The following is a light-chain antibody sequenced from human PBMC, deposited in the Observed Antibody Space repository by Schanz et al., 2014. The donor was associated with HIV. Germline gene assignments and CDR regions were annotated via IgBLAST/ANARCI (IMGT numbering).Light chain of an antibody. CDR1: QSVSSSY. CDR2: ATS. Sequence: EIVLTQSPGTLSLSPGERGTLSCRASQSVSSSYLAWYQQKPGQAPRLVIYATSTRAAGIPDRFSGTGSGTDFTLTISSLQPDDSATYYCQQYDAYPWTFGQGTKVEIK. CDR3: QQYDAYPWT. V-gene: IGKV3-20*01. J-gene: IGKJ1*01.